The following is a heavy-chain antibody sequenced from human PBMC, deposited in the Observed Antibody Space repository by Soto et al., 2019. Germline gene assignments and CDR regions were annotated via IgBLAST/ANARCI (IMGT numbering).Heavy chain of an antibody. CDR3: AITDTSSVTPGPSDY. Sequence: EVQLVESGGGLVKPGGSLRLSCAASGFTFSSYSMNWVRQAPGKGLEWVSSISSSSSYIYYADSVKGRFTISRDNAKNSLYLQMNSLRAEDTAVYYCAITDTSSVTPGPSDYWGQGTLVTVSS. D-gene: IGHD2-2*01. J-gene: IGHJ4*02. CDR1: GFTFSSYS. V-gene: IGHV3-21*01. CDR2: ISSSSSYI.